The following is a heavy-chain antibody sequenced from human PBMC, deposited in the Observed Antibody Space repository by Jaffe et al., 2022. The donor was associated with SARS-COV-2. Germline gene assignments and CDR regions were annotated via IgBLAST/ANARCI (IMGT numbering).Heavy chain of an antibody. D-gene: IGHD3-3*01. CDR1: GFTFSSYS. CDR3: AREIKFSDFWSGPEIYYYYGMDV. CDR2: ISSSSSYI. V-gene: IGHV3-21*01. J-gene: IGHJ6*02. Sequence: EVQLVESGGGLVKPGGSLRLSCAASGFTFSSYSMNWVRQAPGKGLEWVSSISSSSSYIYYADSVKGRFTISRDNAKNSLYLQMNSLRAEDTAVYYCAREIKFSDFWSGPEIYYYYGMDVWGQGTTVTVSS.